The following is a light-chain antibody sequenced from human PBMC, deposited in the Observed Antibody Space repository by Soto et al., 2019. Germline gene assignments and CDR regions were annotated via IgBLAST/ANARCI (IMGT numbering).Light chain of an antibody. CDR2: FAS. CDR1: QSVSNN. CDR3: QQYNKWPLT. V-gene: IGKV3-15*01. Sequence: EIVMTQSPATLSVSPGKRATLSCRASQSVSNNLAWYQQKPGQAPRLLIDFASTRATGIPARFSGSGSGTEFTLTISSLQSEDFAVYSCQQYNKWPLTFGGGTKVETK. J-gene: IGKJ4*01.